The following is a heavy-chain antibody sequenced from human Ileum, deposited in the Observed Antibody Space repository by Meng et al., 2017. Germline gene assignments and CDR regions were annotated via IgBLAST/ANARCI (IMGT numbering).Heavy chain of an antibody. J-gene: IGHJ4*02. CDR1: GFAVSSNY. Sequence: VQLVETGGCLLQPGGSLRLSCAASGFAVSSNYMSWVRQAPGEGLEWVSTIYSSGSTYYADSVEGRFTISRDNSKNTLFLQMNSLKSEDTAVYYCVGSFLGYWGQGTLVTVSS. V-gene: IGHV3-53*02. CDR3: VGSFLGY. D-gene: IGHD1-26*01. CDR2: IYSSGST.